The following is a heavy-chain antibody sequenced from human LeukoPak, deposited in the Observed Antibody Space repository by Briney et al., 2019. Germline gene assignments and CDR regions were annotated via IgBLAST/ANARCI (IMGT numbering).Heavy chain of an antibody. Sequence: SETLSLTCTVSGGSISSYYWSWIRQPPGKGLEWIGYIYYSGSTNYNPSLKSRVTISVDTSKNQFSLKLSSVTAADTAVYYCARHRGDPRGYYYYGMDVWGQGTTVTVSS. V-gene: IGHV4-59*01. CDR3: ARHRGDPRGYYYYGMDV. CDR1: GGSISSYY. D-gene: IGHD3-10*01. J-gene: IGHJ6*02. CDR2: IYYSGST.